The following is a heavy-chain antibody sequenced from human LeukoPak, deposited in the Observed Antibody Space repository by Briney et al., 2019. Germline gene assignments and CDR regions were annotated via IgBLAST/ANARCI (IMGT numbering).Heavy chain of an antibody. V-gene: IGHV4-4*07. J-gene: IGHJ4*02. Sequence: SETLSLTCTVSGGSISSYYWSWIRQPAGKGLEWIGRIYTSGSTNYNPSLKSRVTISVDTSKNQFSLKLSSVTAADTAVYYCARVGSTTYYYDSSGYYYWGQGTLVTVSS. CDR1: GGSISSYY. D-gene: IGHD3-22*01. CDR2: IYTSGST. CDR3: ARVGSTTYYYDSSGYYY.